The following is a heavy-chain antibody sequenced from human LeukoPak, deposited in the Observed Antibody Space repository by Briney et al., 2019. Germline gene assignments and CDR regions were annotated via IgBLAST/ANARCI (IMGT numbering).Heavy chain of an antibody. CDR1: GFTFSSYG. CDR3: AKDLRFEGLIGGAFDI. D-gene: IGHD3-16*02. V-gene: IGHV3-30*18. J-gene: IGHJ3*02. Sequence: PGGSLRLSCAASGFTFSSYGMHWVRQAPGKGLEWVAVISYDGSNKYYADSVKGRFTISRDNSKNTLYLQMNSLRAEDTAVYYCAKDLRFEGLIGGAFDIWGQGTMVTVSS. CDR2: ISYDGSNK.